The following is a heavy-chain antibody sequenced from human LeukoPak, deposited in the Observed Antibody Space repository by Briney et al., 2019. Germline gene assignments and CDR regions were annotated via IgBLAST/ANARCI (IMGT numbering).Heavy chain of an antibody. CDR3: ARGYSSSWTSDAEYFTH. Sequence: SETLSLTCAVSGDSIGSSNWWNWVRQPPGKGLEWIGEVYHTGSTNYNPSLKSRVTVSIDKSKNQFSLKLSSVTVADTAVYYCARGYSSSWTSDAEYFTHWGQGTLVTVSS. J-gene: IGHJ1*01. V-gene: IGHV4-4*02. CDR1: GDSIGSSNW. D-gene: IGHD6-13*01. CDR2: VYHTGST.